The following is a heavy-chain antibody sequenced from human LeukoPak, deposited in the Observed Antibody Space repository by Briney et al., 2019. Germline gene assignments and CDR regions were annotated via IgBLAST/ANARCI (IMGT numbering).Heavy chain of an antibody. CDR3: ARGATPFDYGGNSVY. Sequence: GRSLRLSCAASGFTFSSYAMHWVRQAPGKGLEWVAVISYDGSNKYYADSVKGRFTISRDNSKNTLYLQMNSLRADDTAVYYCARGATPFDYGGNSVYWGQGTLVTVSS. CDR2: ISYDGSNK. J-gene: IGHJ4*02. CDR1: GFTFSSYA. D-gene: IGHD4-23*01. V-gene: IGHV3-30-3*01.